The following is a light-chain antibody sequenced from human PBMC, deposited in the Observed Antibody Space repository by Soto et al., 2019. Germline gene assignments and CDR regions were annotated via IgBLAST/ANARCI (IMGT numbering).Light chain of an antibody. CDR3: CSYAGAYTYV. V-gene: IGLV2-11*01. Sequence: QAVVTQPHSVSGSPGQSVTISCTGISGGFGGSNYVSWYQQHPGKAPKLMIYDVSERPSGVPDRFSGSKSGNTASLTISGLQADDEADFYCCSYAGAYTYVFGTGTKLTVL. J-gene: IGLJ1*01. CDR2: DVS. CDR1: SGGFGGSNY.